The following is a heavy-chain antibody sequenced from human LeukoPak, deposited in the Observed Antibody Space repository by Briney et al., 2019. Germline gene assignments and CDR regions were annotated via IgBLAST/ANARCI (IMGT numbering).Heavy chain of an antibody. CDR2: ISYDGSNK. J-gene: IGHJ5*02. V-gene: IGHV3-30*04. Sequence: GRSLRLSCAASGFTFSSYAMHWVRQAPGKGLEWVAVISYDGSNKYYADSVKGRFTISRDNSKNTLYLQMNSLRAEDTAVYYCASGHFGSDNWFDPWGQGTLVTVSS. CDR1: GFTFSSYA. CDR3: ASGHFGSDNWFDP. D-gene: IGHD3-3*02.